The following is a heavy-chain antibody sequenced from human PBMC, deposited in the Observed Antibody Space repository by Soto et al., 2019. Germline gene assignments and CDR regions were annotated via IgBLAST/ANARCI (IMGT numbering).Heavy chain of an antibody. Sequence: QVQLVESGGGVVQPGRSLRLSCAASGFIFSSYGMHWVRQAPGKGLEWVAVISYDGSNKYYADSVKGRFTISRDNSKNTLYLQMNSLRAEDTAVYYCAKWHSSGYGYFDYWGQGTLVTVSS. J-gene: IGHJ4*02. V-gene: IGHV3-30*18. D-gene: IGHD3-22*01. CDR2: ISYDGSNK. CDR1: GFIFSSYG. CDR3: AKWHSSGYGYFDY.